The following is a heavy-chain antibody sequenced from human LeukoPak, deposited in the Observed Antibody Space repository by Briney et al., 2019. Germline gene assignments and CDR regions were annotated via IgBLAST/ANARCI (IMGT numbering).Heavy chain of an antibody. Sequence: PGGSLRLSCAASGFTFSSSSMKWVRQAPGKGLEWVSYISSTSTTLYYADSVRGRFTISRDNAKNSLYLQMSSLRAEDTAVYYCARLEEDYDILTGYYPRPDYGMDVWGQGTTVTVSS. CDR3: ARLEEDYDILTGYYPRPDYGMDV. CDR2: ISSTSTTL. J-gene: IGHJ6*02. CDR1: GFTFSSSS. D-gene: IGHD3-9*01. V-gene: IGHV3-48*01.